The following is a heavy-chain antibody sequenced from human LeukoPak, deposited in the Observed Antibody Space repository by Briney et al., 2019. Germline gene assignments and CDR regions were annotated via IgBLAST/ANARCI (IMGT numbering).Heavy chain of an antibody. V-gene: IGHV1-24*01. CDR2: SGLEDGET. J-gene: IGHJ4*02. D-gene: IGHD3-22*01. CDR1: VYTLTQLS. CDR3: ATGVLDYYDSSGYYQLDY. Sequence: ASVKVSFKVSVYTLTQLSMHWVRQAPGNGLEWMGRSGLEDGETIYAQKYQGRVTMTEDTSTDTAYMELSSLRSEDTAVYYCATGVLDYYDSSGYYQLDYWGQGTLVPVSS.